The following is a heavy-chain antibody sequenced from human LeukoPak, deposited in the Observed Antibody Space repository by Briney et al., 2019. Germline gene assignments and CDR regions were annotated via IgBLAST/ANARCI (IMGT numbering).Heavy chain of an antibody. D-gene: IGHD6-19*01. CDR1: DGSISSSSYY. V-gene: IGHV4-39*07. J-gene: IGHJ6*03. Sequence: SETLSLTCTVSDGSISSSSYYWGWIRQPPGKGLEWIGNIYYSGSTYYNPSLKSRVTISVDTSKNQFSLKLSSVTAADTAVYYCARQGENSGWYSLHYYYYYMDVWGKGTTVTISS. CDR3: ARQGENSGWYSLHYYYYYMDV. CDR2: IYYSGST.